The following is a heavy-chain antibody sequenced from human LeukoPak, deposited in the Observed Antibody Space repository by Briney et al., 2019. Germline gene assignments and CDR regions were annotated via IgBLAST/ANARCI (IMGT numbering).Heavy chain of an antibody. CDR2: ISSSSSYI. CDR3: AFTLGGGYYFDY. D-gene: IGHD5-12*01. CDR1: GFTFSSYS. V-gene: IGHV3-21*01. J-gene: IGHJ4*02. Sequence: GGSLRLSCAASGFTFSSYSMNWVRQAPGKGLEWVSSISSSSSYIYYADSVKGRFTISRDNAKNSLYLQMNSLRVEDTAVYYCAFTLGGGYYFDYWGQGTLVTVSS.